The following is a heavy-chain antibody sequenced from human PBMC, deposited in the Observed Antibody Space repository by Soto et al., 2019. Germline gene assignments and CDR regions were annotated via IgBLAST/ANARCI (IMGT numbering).Heavy chain of an antibody. CDR1: GVSLSTHA. D-gene: IGHD1-1*01. V-gene: IGHV3-74*01. CDR3: VRDNNWSFDY. Sequence: GGSIILSCVASGVSLSTHALTWVRPAPGKGLEGVSPIGPDGSNTWEAASVKGRFTISRDNARNRLYLQMNSLRDEETAIYYCVRDNNWSFDYWGQGILVTVSS. J-gene: IGHJ4*02. CDR2: IGPDGSNT.